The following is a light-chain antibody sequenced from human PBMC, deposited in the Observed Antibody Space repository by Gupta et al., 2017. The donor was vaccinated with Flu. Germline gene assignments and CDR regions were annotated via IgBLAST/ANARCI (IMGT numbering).Light chain of an antibody. CDR2: VAS. V-gene: IGKV3-15*01. Sequence: EIMMTQSPATLSVSPGEGATLSCRASQRIGNKLAWYQQQSGQAPRLLIYVASTRATGVPARFSGSGFGTELTLTISSRQYEDFAGYYCQQYDNWPPYTFGQGTKMEIK. J-gene: IGKJ2*01. CDR3: QQYDNWPPYT. CDR1: QRIGNK.